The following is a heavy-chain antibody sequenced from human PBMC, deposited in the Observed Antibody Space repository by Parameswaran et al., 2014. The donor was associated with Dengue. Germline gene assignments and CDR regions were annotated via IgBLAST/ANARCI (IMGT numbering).Heavy chain of an antibody. Sequence: AGGSLRLSCTVSGYSISSGYYWGWIRQPPGKGLEWIGSIYHSGSTYYNPSLKSRVTISVDTSKNQFSLKLSSVTAADTAVYYCARESYTRYYYYYGMDVWGQGTTVTVSS. CDR3: ARESYTRYYYYYGMDV. J-gene: IGHJ6*02. CDR1: GYSISSGYY. V-gene: IGHV4-38-2*02. D-gene: IGHD3-16*01. CDR2: IYHSGST.